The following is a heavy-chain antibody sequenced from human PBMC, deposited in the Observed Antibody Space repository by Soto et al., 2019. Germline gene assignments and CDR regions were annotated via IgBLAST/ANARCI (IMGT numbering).Heavy chain of an antibody. CDR2: IYWDDDK. V-gene: IGHV2-5*02. CDR1: GFSLTSRPVG. Sequence: QITLKESGPTLVKPTQTLTLTCTFSGFSLTSRPVGVGWVRQPPGKALEWLAFIYWDDDKRYSPSLRSTLTVTKDASTNQVVRTLTNMDPVDTATYYCAHRRNYDGSWNEGVFDYWGQGILVTVSS. CDR3: AHRRNYDGSWNEGVFDY. D-gene: IGHD3-16*01. J-gene: IGHJ4*02.